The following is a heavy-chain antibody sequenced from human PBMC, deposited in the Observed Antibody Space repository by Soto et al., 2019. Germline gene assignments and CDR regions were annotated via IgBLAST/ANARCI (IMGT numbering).Heavy chain of an antibody. J-gene: IGHJ4*02. CDR3: ARGSFGGVVVVYFDY. Sequence: EVQLSESGGALVHPGGSLRLSCAASGFTFSSYAMSWVRQAPGKGLEWVSSISESGGSTYYADSAKGRFTISRDNSKNTLSLQINSLRAEDTAVYYCARGSFGGVVVVYFDYWGQGTLVTVSS. V-gene: IGHV3-23*01. CDR1: GFTFSSYA. D-gene: IGHD3-16*02. CDR2: ISESGGST.